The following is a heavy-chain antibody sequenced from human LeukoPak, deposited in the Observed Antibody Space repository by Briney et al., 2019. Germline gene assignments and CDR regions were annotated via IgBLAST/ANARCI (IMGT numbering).Heavy chain of an antibody. CDR2: IRYDGSNK. CDR3: AKLSGSYYYYYMDV. V-gene: IGHV3-30*02. Sequence: PGGSLRLSCAASGFTFSSSGMHWVRQAPGKGLEWVAFIRYDGSNKYYADSVKGRFTISRDNSKNTLYLQMNSLRAEDTAVYYCAKLSGSYYYYYMDVWGKGTTVTVSS. CDR1: GFTFSSSG. D-gene: IGHD1-26*01. J-gene: IGHJ6*03.